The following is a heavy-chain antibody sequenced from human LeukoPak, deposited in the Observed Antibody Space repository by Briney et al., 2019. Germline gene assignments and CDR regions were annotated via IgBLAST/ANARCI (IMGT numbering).Heavy chain of an antibody. CDR2: IIPIFGTA. CDR1: GGTFSSYA. Sequence: SVKVSCKASGGTFSSYAISWVRQAPGQGLEWMGGIIPIFGTANYAQKFQGRVTITTDESTSTAYMELSSLRSEDTAVYYCARGLAECGGDCYAFDIWGQGTMVTVSS. J-gene: IGHJ3*02. CDR3: ARGLAECGGDCYAFDI. D-gene: IGHD2-21*01. V-gene: IGHV1-69*05.